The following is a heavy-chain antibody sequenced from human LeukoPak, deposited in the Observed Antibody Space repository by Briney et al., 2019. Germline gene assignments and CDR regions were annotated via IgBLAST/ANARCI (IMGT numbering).Heavy chain of an antibody. V-gene: IGHV4-31*03. Sequence: PSETLSLTCTVSGGSISSGGYYWSWIRQHPGKGLEWVGYIYYSGSTYYNPSLKSRVTISVDTSKNQFSLKLSSVTAADTAVYYCARGDYGDRHNWFDPWGQGTLVTVSS. CDR2: IYYSGST. CDR3: ARGDYGDRHNWFDP. CDR1: GGSISSGGYY. J-gene: IGHJ5*02. D-gene: IGHD4-17*01.